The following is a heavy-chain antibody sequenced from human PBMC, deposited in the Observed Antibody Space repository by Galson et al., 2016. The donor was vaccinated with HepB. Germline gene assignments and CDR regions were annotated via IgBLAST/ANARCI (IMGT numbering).Heavy chain of an antibody. V-gene: IGHV1-46*01. Sequence: SGYTFTSYNVHWVRQAPGQGLEWMGIINPSGGSTSYAQKFQGRVTFTRDTSASTAYMELSSLRSEDTAVYYCARDGGSGWSRLWWGQGTLVAVSS. J-gene: IGHJ4*02. D-gene: IGHD6-19*01. CDR1: GYTFTSYN. CDR2: INPSGGST. CDR3: ARDGGSGWSRLW.